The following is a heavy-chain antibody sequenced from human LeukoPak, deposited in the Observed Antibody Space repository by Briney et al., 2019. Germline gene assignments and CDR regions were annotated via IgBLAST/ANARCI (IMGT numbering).Heavy chain of an antibody. Sequence: GGSLRLSCAASGFIFSGYGMSWVRQAPGKGLEWVATIKSDGSEKYYVDSVKGRFAISRDNAKNSLNLQMSSLRAEDTAVYYCARDLTGSNLYWGQGTLVTVSS. J-gene: IGHJ4*02. V-gene: IGHV3-7*04. CDR2: IKSDGSEK. D-gene: IGHD1-26*01. CDR3: ARDLTGSNLY. CDR1: GFIFSGYG.